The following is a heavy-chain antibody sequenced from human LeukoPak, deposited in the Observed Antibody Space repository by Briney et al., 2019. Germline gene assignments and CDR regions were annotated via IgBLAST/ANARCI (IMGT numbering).Heavy chain of an antibody. D-gene: IGHD5-18*01. CDR1: GFTFDDYA. CDR3: AKDRGYSYGFVDY. J-gene: IGHJ4*02. Sequence: GGSLRLSCAASGFTFDDYAMHWVRQAPGKGLEWVSGISWNSGSIGYADSVKGRFTISRDNAKNSLYLQMNSLRAEDTALYYCAKDRGYSYGFVDYWGQGTLVTVSS. V-gene: IGHV3-9*01. CDR2: ISWNSGSI.